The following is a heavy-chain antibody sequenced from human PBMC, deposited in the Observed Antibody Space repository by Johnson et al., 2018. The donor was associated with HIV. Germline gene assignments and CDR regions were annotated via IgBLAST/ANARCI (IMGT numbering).Heavy chain of an antibody. V-gene: IGHV3-20*04. CDR3: AKERRAPRAFDI. CDR1: GFTFDDHG. CDR2: INWNGGTT. Sequence: VQVVESGGGLVQPGGSLRLSCAASGFTFDDHGMSWVRQAPGKGLEWVSGINWNGGTTGYVDSVTGRFTISRDNSKSTLYLQMNSLRPEDTAVYYCAKERRAPRAFDIWGQGTMVTVSS. D-gene: IGHD1-26*01. J-gene: IGHJ3*02.